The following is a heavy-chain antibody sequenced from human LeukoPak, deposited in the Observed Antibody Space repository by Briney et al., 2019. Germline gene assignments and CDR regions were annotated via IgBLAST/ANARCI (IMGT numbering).Heavy chain of an antibody. CDR2: IYYSGST. V-gene: IGHV4-31*03. J-gene: IGHJ6*03. Sequence: PSQTLSLTCTVSGGSISSGGYYWSWIRQHPGKGLEWIGYIYYSGSTYYNPSLKSRVTISVDTSKNQFSLKLSSVTAADTAVYYCARVRWVVPAVPTPYYYYYYMDVWGKGTTVTVSS. CDR1: GGSISSGGYY. D-gene: IGHD2-2*01. CDR3: ARVRWVVPAVPTPYYYYYYMDV.